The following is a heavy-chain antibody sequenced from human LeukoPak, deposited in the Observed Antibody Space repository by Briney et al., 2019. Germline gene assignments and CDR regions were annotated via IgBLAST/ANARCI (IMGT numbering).Heavy chain of an antibody. CDR3: AKGGLLGTYYFDY. CDR2: IRDDGSNR. V-gene: IGHV3-30*02. CDR1: GFTFSSYG. Sequence: GGSLRLSCAASGFTFSSYGMHWVRQAPGKGLEWVAFIRDDGSNRYYADSVKGRFTISRDNSKNTLYLQMNSLRAEDTDVYYCAKGGLLGTYYFDYWGQGTLVTVSS. J-gene: IGHJ4*02. D-gene: IGHD7-27*01.